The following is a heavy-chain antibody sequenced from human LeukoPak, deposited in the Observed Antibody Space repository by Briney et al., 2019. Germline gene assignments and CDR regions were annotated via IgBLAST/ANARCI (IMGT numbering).Heavy chain of an antibody. CDR1: GGTFSSYA. J-gene: IGHJ5*02. V-gene: IGHV1-69*01. CDR3: ARARVYNWNDEGWFDP. CDR2: IIPIFGTA. Sequence: ASVKVSCKASGGTFSSYAISWERQAPGQGLEWMGGIIPIFGTANYAQKFQGRVTITADESTSTAYMELSSLRSEDTAVYYCARARVYNWNDEGWFDPWGQGTLVTVSS. D-gene: IGHD1-1*01.